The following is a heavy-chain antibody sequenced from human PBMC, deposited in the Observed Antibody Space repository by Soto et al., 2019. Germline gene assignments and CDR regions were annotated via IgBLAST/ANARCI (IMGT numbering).Heavy chain of an antibody. D-gene: IGHD6-13*01. CDR3: AKRVTYRSSSPFDC. V-gene: IGHV3-23*01. Sequence: GGALIPSWAAPGFTLSRYSMSWGRQAPGKGLEWVSTISGAGGSTYYADSVKSRFTISRDNAKNTLFLQVSNLRAGDTAIYYCAKRVTYRSSSPFDCWGQGTLVTVSS. CDR1: GFTLSRYS. CDR2: ISGAGGST. J-gene: IGHJ4*02.